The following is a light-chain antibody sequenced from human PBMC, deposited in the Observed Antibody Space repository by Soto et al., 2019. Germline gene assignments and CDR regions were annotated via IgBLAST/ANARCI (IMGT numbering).Light chain of an antibody. V-gene: IGLV2-8*01. J-gene: IGLJ2*01. CDR2: EVT. CDR3: SSYAGSHNLLI. Sequence: QSALTQPPSASGSPGQSVTISCTGASGDVGGYNYVSWYQQHPGKAPKLMIYEVTKRPSGVPDRFSGSKSGNAASLTVSGLQAEDEADYYCSSYAGSHNLLIFGGRTKVTVL. CDR1: SGDVGGYNY.